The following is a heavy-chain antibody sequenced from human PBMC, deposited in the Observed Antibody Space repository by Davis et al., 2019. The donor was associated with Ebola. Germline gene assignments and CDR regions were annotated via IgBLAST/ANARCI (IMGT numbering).Heavy chain of an antibody. V-gene: IGHV4-59*12. CDR1: GGSISSYY. CDR2: IYYSGST. Sequence: SETLSLTCTVSGGSISSYYWSWIRQPPGKGLEWIGYIYYSGSTNYNPSLKSRVTISVDTSKNQFSLKLSSVTAADTAVYYCARWVRELRTWGKSPYYYYMDVWGKGTTVTVSS. CDR3: ARWVRELRTWGKSPYYYYMDV. D-gene: IGHD1-7*01. J-gene: IGHJ6*03.